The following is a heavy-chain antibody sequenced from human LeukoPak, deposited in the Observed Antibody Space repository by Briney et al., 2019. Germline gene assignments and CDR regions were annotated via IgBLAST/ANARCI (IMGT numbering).Heavy chain of an antibody. CDR2: IYYSGST. CDR1: GGSISSSSYY. Sequence: SETLSLTCTVSGGSISSSSYYWGWIRQPPGKGLEWIGSIYYSGSTYYNPSLKSRVTISVDTSKNQFSLKLSSVTAADTAVYYCAMAVGHWFDPWGQGTLVTVSS. CDR3: AMAVGHWFDP. V-gene: IGHV4-39*07. J-gene: IGHJ5*02.